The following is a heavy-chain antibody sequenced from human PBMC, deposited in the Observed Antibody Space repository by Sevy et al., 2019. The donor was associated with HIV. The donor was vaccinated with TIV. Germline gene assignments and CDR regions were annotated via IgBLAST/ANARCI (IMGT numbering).Heavy chain of an antibody. D-gene: IGHD1-20*01. V-gene: IGHV4-59*01. J-gene: IGHJ4*01. CDR2: IYYSGST. CDR3: ARVGFNWNDVDY. CDR1: CGSMNIDY. Sequence: SETLSLTCRVSCGSMNIDYWSWIRHPPGKGLGWIGFIYYSGSTNYNPSLKSRVTISVDTSKNQFSLKLSSVTAADTAVYSCARVGFNWNDVDYCGHGTLVTVSS.